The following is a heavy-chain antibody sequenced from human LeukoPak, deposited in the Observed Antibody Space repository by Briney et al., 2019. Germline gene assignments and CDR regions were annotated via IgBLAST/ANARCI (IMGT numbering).Heavy chain of an antibody. Sequence: PGRSLRLSCVVSGFTFDDYAMHWVRQAPGEGLEWVSGISWNSGSIDYADSVKGRFTISRDNAKNSLYLQMNSLRAEDMALYYCAKSPYSSNSGGWFDPWGQGTLVTVSS. J-gene: IGHJ5*02. CDR3: AKSPYSSNSGGWFDP. D-gene: IGHD6-13*01. CDR1: GFTFDDYA. V-gene: IGHV3-9*03. CDR2: ISWNSGSI.